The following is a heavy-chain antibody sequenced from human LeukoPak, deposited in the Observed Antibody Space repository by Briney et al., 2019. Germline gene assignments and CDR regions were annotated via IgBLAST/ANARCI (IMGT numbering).Heavy chain of an antibody. J-gene: IGHJ4*02. CDR3: SRESPPVFEYYYDSSGYVFDY. CDR2: IYTSGST. CDR1: GGSISSYY. V-gene: IGHV4-4*07. Sequence: SETLSLTCTVSGGSISSYYWSWIRQPAGKGLEWIGRIYTSGSTNYNPSLKSRVTMSVDTSKNQFSLKLSSVTAADTAVYYCSRESPPVFEYYYDSSGYVFDYWGQGTLVTVSS. D-gene: IGHD3-22*01.